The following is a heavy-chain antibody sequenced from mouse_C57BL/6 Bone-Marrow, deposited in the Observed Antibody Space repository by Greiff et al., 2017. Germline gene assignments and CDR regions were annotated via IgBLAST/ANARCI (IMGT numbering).Heavy chain of an antibody. CDR1: GFTIKDDY. V-gene: IGHV14-4*01. CDR3: TPIDTVLVDY. J-gene: IGHJ2*01. CDR2: IDPANGAT. D-gene: IGHD1-1*01. Sequence: EVQRLESGAELVRPGASVKLSCKASGFTIKDDYMHWVKQRPEQGLEWIGWIDPANGATEYDAKFQSKATITADTSSNTAYLQLSSLTSEDSSVDYCTPIDTVLVDYWGQGTTLTVSS.